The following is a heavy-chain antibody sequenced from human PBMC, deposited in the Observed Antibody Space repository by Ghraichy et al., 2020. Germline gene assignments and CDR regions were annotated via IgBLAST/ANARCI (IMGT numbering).Heavy chain of an antibody. J-gene: IGHJ4*02. V-gene: IGHV4-59*01. CDR1: GGSISSYY. CDR2: IYYSGST. Sequence: SETLSLTCTVSGGSISSYYWSWIRQPPGKGLEWIGYIYYSGSTNNNPSLKSRVTISVDTSKNQFSLKLSSVTAADTAVYYCARGRFSPYTHDYWGQGTLVTVSS. D-gene: IGHD2-2*02. CDR3: ARGRFSPYTHDY.